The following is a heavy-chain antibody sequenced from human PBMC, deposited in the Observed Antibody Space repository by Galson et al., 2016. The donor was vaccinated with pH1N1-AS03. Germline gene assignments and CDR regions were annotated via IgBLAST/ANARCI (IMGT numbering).Heavy chain of an antibody. D-gene: IGHD3-22*01. V-gene: IGHV3-30*04. J-gene: IGHJ4*02. Sequence: SLRLSCAASGFIFSDYAIHWVRQAPGKGLEWVAFIAYDGSREQYADSVRGRFTISRDELKSEAYLEMNSLRTEDTAVYYCAREVPYEKTWYPLGYWGQGTLVTVSS. CDR2: IAYDGSRE. CDR1: GFIFSDYA. CDR3: AREVPYEKTWYPLGY.